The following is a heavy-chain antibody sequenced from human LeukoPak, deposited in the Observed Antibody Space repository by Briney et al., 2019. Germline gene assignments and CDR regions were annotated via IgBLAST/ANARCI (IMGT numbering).Heavy chain of an antibody. D-gene: IGHD1-26*01. Sequence: PGGSLRLSCAASEFTFTSYAMTWVRQAPGKGLEWVSAISGSGGSTYYADSVKGRFTISRDNSKNTLYLQMNSLRAEDTAVYYCAKGAIVGATHTNYFDYWGQGTLVTVSS. CDR3: AKGAIVGATHTNYFDY. V-gene: IGHV3-23*01. CDR1: EFTFTSYA. J-gene: IGHJ4*02. CDR2: ISGSGGST.